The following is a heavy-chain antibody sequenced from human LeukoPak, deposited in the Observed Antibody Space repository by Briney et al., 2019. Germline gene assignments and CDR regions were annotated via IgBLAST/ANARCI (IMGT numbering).Heavy chain of an antibody. V-gene: IGHV4-61*08. Sequence: PSETLSLTCTVSGGSISSGGYYWSWIRQHPGKGLEWIGYIYYSGSTNYNPSLKSRVAISVDTSKNQFSLKLSSVTAADTAVYYCARDRRVRGVTNYGMDVWGQGTTVTVSS. CDR1: GGSISSGGYY. D-gene: IGHD3-10*01. CDR3: ARDRRVRGVTNYGMDV. CDR2: IYYSGST. J-gene: IGHJ6*02.